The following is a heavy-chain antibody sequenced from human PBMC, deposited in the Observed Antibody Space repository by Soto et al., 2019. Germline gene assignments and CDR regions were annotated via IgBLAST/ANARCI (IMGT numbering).Heavy chain of an antibody. V-gene: IGHV1-8*01. J-gene: IGHJ4*02. CDR3: ARGGGSYDSGAYEQVPHGY. CDR1: GYTFANYD. Sequence: QVQLVQSGAEVREPGASVKVSCKASGYTFANYDINWVRQATGQGLEWMGWMNPNSANTGYAQKFQGRVTMTRDTAIHPADMEPGSLGFEDTAVYFCARGGGSYDSGAYEQVPHGYWGQGTLVTVSS. D-gene: IGHD3-22*01. CDR2: MNPNSANT.